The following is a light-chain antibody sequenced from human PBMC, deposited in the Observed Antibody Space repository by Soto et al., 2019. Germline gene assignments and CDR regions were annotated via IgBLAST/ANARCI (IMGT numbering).Light chain of an antibody. CDR3: QQYYNWPIT. CDR2: GAS. CDR1: QSVDRY. J-gene: IGKJ5*01. Sequence: EIVLTQSPVTLALSPGERVTLSCRASQSVDRYVAWYQQKPGQAPRLLIYGASTRATGIPARFSGSGSGTEFTLTISSLQSEDFAVYYCQQYYNWPITFGQGTRLEI. V-gene: IGKV3-15*01.